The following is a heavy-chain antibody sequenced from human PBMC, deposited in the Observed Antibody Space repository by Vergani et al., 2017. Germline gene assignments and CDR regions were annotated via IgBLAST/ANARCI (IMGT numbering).Heavy chain of an antibody. CDR3: ARVPRGWLRLDY. D-gene: IGHD5-12*01. CDR1: GGSISSGGYY. V-gene: IGHV4-31*03. J-gene: IGHJ4*02. Sequence: QVQLQESGPGLVKPSQTLSLTCTVSGGSISSGGYYWSWIRQHPGKGLEWIGYFYYSGNTYYNPSLKGRVTISVDTSKNQFSLKLSSVTAADTAVYYCARVPRGWLRLDYWGQGTLVTVSS. CDR2: FYYSGNT.